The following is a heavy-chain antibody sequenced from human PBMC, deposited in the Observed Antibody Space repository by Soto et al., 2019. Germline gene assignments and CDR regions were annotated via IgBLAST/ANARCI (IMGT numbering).Heavy chain of an antibody. CDR2: IIPIFGTA. D-gene: IGHD3-22*01. J-gene: IGHJ2*01. Sequence: QVQLVQSGAEVKKPGSSVKVSCKASGGTFSSYAISWVRQAPGQGLEWMGGIIPIFGTANYAQKFQGRVTITADESTSTAYMELSSLRSEDTAVYYWARRIDYYDSSGYYRLYFDLWGRGTLVTVSS. CDR3: ARRIDYYDSSGYYRLYFDL. CDR1: GGTFSSYA. V-gene: IGHV1-69*01.